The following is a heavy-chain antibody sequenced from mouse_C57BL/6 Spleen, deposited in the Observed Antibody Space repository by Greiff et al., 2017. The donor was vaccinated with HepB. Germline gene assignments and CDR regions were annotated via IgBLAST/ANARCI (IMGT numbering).Heavy chain of an antibody. CDR1: GYAFTNYL. V-gene: IGHV1-54*01. CDR3: ARHYDSNYGEGAMDY. D-gene: IGHD2-5*01. J-gene: IGHJ4*01. Sequence: QVQLQQSGAELVRPGTSVKVSCKASGYAFTNYLIEWVKQRPGQGLEWIGVINPGSGGTNYNEKFKGKATLTADKSSSTAYMQLSSLTSEDSAVYFCARHYDSNYGEGAMDYWGQGTSVTVSS. CDR2: INPGSGGT.